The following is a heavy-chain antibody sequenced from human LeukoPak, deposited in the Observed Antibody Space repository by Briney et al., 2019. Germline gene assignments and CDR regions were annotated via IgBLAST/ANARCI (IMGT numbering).Heavy chain of an antibody. V-gene: IGHV3-30*18. J-gene: IGHJ4*02. CDR1: GFTFSNYG. CDR2: ISYDGNNK. D-gene: IGHD2-15*01. Sequence: PGRSLRLSCAASGFTFSNYGIHWVRQAPGKGLEWVAVISYDGNNKYYADSVQGRFTISRDNSKSTLCLQMNSLRAEDTAVYYCAKQLGYCSDGSCYFPYWGQGTLVTVSS. CDR3: AKQLGYCSDGSCYFPY.